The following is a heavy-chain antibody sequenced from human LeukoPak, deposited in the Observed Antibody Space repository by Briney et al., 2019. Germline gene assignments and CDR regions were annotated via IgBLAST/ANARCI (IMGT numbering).Heavy chain of an antibody. CDR2: ISGNGGST. D-gene: IGHD5-12*01. J-gene: IGHJ4*02. CDR1: GFTFSSYA. CDR3: AKAGGYSSRGIDY. Sequence: PGGSLRLSCAASGFTFSSYAMSWVRQAPGKGLEWVSGISGNGGSTYYADSAKGRFTISRDNSKNTLYLQINSPRAEDTAVYYCAKAGGYSSRGIDYWGQGTLVTVFS. V-gene: IGHV3-23*01.